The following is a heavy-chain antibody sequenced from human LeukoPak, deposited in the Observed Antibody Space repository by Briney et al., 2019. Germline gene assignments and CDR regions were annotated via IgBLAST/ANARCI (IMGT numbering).Heavy chain of an antibody. J-gene: IGHJ4*02. CDR3: ARGISYYDSSGYVYYFDY. V-gene: IGHV1-8*01. D-gene: IGHD3-22*01. CDR2: MNPNSGNT. CDR1: GYTFTSYD. Sequence: ASVKVSCKASGYTFTSYDINWVRQATGQGLEWMGWMNPNSGNTDYAQKFQGRVTMTRNTSISTAYMELSSLRSEDTAVYYCARGISYYDSSGYVYYFDYWGQGTLVTVSS.